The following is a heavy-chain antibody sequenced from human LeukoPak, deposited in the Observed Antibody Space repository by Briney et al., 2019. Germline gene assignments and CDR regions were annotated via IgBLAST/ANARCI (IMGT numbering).Heavy chain of an antibody. J-gene: IGHJ3*02. V-gene: IGHV1-2*02. CDR1: GYTFTGYY. CDR2: INPNSDFT. D-gene: IGHD1-26*01. Sequence: ASVKVSCKASGYTFTGYYMHWVRQAPGQGLEWMGWINPNSDFTNFAQNFQGRVTMTGDTSISTAYMELSRLRSDDTAVYYCAREAYSAYAFDIWGQGTMVTVSS. CDR3: AREAYSAYAFDI.